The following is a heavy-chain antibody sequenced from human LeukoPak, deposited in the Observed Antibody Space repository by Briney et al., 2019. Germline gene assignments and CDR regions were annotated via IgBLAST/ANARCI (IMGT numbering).Heavy chain of an antibody. D-gene: IGHD2-2*01. V-gene: IGHV1-2*02. CDR2: ISPNSGGT. J-gene: IGHJ4*02. CDR3: ARDVVVPAAIIY. Sequence: ASVKVSCKASGYTFTGYYMHWVRQAPGQGLEWMGWISPNSGGTNYAQKFQGRVTMTRDTSISTAYMELSRLRSDDTAVYYCARDVVVPAAIIYWGQGTLVTVSS. CDR1: GYTFTGYY.